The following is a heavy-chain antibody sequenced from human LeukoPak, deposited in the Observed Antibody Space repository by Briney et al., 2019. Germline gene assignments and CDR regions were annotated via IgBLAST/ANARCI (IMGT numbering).Heavy chain of an antibody. D-gene: IGHD3-22*01. J-gene: IGHJ4*02. CDR3: ARQKGTFTRPQYYYDSSGSYYFDY. Sequence: SETLSLTCTVSGGSISSGGYYWSWIRQPPGKGLEWIGYIYHSGSTYYNPSLKSRVTISVDRSKNQFSLKLSSVTAADTAVYYCARQKGTFTRPQYYYDSSGSYYFDYWGQGTLVTVSS. CDR2: IYHSGST. CDR1: GGSISSGGYY. V-gene: IGHV4-30-2*01.